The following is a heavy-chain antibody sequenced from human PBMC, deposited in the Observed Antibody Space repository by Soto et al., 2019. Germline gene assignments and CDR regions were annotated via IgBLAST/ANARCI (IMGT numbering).Heavy chain of an antibody. Sequence: GGSLRLSCAASGFTFSSYSMNWVRQAPGKGLEWVSSISSSSYIYYADSVKGRFTISRDNAKNSLYLQMNSLRAEDTAVYYCARARRDGSSPHWGQGTLVTVSS. V-gene: IGHV3-21*01. CDR2: ISSSSYI. J-gene: IGHJ4*02. CDR1: GFTFSSYS. D-gene: IGHD2-2*01. CDR3: ARARRDGSSPH.